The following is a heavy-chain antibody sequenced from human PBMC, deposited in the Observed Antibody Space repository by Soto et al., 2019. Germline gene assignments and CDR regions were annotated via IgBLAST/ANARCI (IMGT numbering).Heavy chain of an antibody. CDR2: LNPNSGGT. Sequence: ASVKVSCKASGYTFTDYYIHWVRQAPGQGLEWMGWLNPNSGGTNYAQNFQGRITMTRDTSINTAYMEVVRLRSDDTAVYFCASSVLPNASYDGWHYFDYWGQGTLVTVSP. J-gene: IGHJ4*02. CDR3: ASSVLPNASYDGWHYFDY. V-gene: IGHV1-2*02. D-gene: IGHD6-19*01. CDR1: GYTFTDYY.